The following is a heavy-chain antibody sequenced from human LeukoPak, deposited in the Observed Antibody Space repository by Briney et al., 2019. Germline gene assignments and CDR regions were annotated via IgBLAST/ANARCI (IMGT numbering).Heavy chain of an antibody. CDR3: ARGRYYDSSERGAFDI. Sequence: GASVKVSCKASGYTFTSYGISWVRQAPGQGLEWMGWISAYNGNTNYAQKLQGRVTMTTDTSTSTAYMELRSLRSDGTAVYYCARGRYYDSSERGAFDIWGQGTMVTVSS. V-gene: IGHV1-18*01. D-gene: IGHD3-22*01. CDR1: GYTFTSYG. J-gene: IGHJ3*02. CDR2: ISAYNGNT.